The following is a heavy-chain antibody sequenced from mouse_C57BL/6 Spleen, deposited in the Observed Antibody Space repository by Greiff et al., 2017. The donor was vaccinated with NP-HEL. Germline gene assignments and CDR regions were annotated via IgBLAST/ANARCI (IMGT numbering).Heavy chain of an antibody. CDR2: ISYDGSN. CDR3: ARIGPFYAMDY. Sequence: EVQLVESGPGLVKPSQSLSLTCSVTGYSITSGYYWNWIRQFPGNKLEWMGYISYDGSNNYNPSLKNRISITRDTSKNQFFLKLNSVTTEDTATYYCARIGPFYAMDYWGQGTSVTVSS. J-gene: IGHJ4*01. V-gene: IGHV3-6*01. D-gene: IGHD2-14*01. CDR1: GYSITSGYY.